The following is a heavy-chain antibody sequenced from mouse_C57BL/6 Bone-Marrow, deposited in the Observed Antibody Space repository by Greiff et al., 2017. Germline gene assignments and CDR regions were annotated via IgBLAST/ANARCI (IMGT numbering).Heavy chain of an antibody. Sequence: QVQLQQSGAELVRPGTSVKMSCKASGYTFTNYWIGWAKQRPGHGLEWIGDIYPGGGYTNYNEKFKGKATLTADKSSSTAYMQFSSLTSEDSAIYYCARLGLRQVYAMDYWGQGTSVTVSS. V-gene: IGHV1-63*01. D-gene: IGHD2-4*01. CDR2: IYPGGGYT. CDR1: GYTFTNYW. J-gene: IGHJ4*01. CDR3: ARLGLRQVYAMDY.